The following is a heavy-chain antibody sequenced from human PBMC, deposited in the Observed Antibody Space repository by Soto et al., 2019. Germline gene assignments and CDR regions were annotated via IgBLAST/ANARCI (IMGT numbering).Heavy chain of an antibody. CDR3: AKSTTVTTCFDY. CDR2: ISGSGDST. J-gene: IGHJ4*02. V-gene: IGHV3-23*01. Sequence: GGSLRLSCAASGFTFSSYAMSWVRQAPGKGLERVSAISGSGDSTYYADTVKGRFTISRDNSKNTLYLQMNSLRAEDTAVYYCAKSTTVTTCFDYWGQGTLVTVSS. D-gene: IGHD4-17*01. CDR1: GFTFSSYA.